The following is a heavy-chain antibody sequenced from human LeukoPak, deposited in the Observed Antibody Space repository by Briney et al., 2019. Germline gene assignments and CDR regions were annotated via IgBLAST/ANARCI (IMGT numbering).Heavy chain of an antibody. V-gene: IGHV1-2*02. J-gene: IGHJ3*02. CDR1: GYTFTAYY. Sequence: ASVKVSCRASGYTFTAYYIHWVRQAPGQGLEWMGWINPNSGDTTLAQRFQGRVAMTRDTSIITAYMELSSLTSDDTGMYYCARGPTLGLDIWGQGTMVTVSS. CDR2: INPNSGDT. CDR3: ARGPTLGLDI.